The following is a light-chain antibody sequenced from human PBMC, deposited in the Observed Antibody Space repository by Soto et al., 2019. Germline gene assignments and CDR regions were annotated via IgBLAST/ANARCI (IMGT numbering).Light chain of an antibody. J-gene: IGLJ1*01. CDR1: GSNIGRNF. CDR2: DNS. V-gene: IGLV1-51*01. Sequence: QSVLTQPPSVSAAPGQNVTISCSGSGSNIGRNFVSWYQHLPGTAPKLLIYDNSQRPSGIPDRFSGSKSGPSATLGITGLQTGDEADYYCGTWANSLSAYVFGVATKVTVL. CDR3: GTWANSLSAYV.